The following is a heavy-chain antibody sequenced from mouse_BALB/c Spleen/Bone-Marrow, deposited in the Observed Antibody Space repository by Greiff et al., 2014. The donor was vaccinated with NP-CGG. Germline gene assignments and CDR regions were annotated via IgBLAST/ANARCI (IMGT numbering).Heavy chain of an antibody. V-gene: IGHV5-9-4*01. J-gene: IGHJ2*01. CDR2: ISSGGSYT. CDR1: GFTFSYYA. D-gene: IGHD3-1*01. Sequence: EVQVVESGGGLVKPGRSLKLSCAASGFTFSYYAMSWVRQSPEKSLEWVAEISSGGSYTYYPYTVTGRFTISRDNAKNTLYLEMSSLRSEDTAMYYCASDSSGYFDYWGQGTTLTVSS. CDR3: ASDSSGYFDY.